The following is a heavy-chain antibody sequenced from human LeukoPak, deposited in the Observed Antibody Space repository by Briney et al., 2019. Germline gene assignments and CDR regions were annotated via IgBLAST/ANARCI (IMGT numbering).Heavy chain of an antibody. Sequence: PGRSLRLSCAASGFTFSSYGIHWVRQAPGKGLVWVAVISYDGSNKYYADPVKGRFTISRDNSKNTLYLQMNSLRAEDTAVYYCATVRLDYWGQGTLVTVSS. CDR1: GFTFSSYG. V-gene: IGHV3-30*03. CDR2: ISYDGSNK. J-gene: IGHJ4*02. CDR3: ATVRLDY. D-gene: IGHD1-1*01.